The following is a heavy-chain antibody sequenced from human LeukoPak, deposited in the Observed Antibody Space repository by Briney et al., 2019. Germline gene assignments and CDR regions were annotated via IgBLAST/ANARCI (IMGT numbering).Heavy chain of an antibody. CDR1: GGSISSSSYY. V-gene: IGHV4-39*07. CDR3: ARTVRYFDWSIPGDYYGMDV. Sequence: PSETLSLTCTVSGGSISSSSYYWGWIRQPPGKGLEWIGSIYYSRSTYYNPSLKSRVTISVDTSKNQFSLKLSSVTAAYTAVYYCARTVRYFDWSIPGDYYGMDVWGQGTTVTVSS. CDR2: IYYSRST. J-gene: IGHJ6*02. D-gene: IGHD3-9*01.